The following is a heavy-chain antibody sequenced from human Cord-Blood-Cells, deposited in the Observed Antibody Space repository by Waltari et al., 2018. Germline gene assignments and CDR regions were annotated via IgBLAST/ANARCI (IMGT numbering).Heavy chain of an antibody. CDR2: INHSGST. CDR1: GGSFSGYS. J-gene: IGHJ5*02. D-gene: IGHD2-2*01. V-gene: IGHV4-34*01. CDR3: ARHGAGYCSSTSCYENWFDP. Sequence: QVQLQQWGAGLLKPSETLSLTCAVYGGSFSGYSWSWIRQPPGKGLEWIGEINHSGSTNYNPSLKSRVTISVDTSKNQFSLKLSSVTAADTAVYYCARHGAGYCSSTSCYENWFDPWGQGTLVTVSS.